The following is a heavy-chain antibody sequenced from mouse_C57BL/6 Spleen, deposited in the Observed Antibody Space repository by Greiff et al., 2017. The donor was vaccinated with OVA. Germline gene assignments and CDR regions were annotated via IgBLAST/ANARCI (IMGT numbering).Heavy chain of an antibody. D-gene: IGHD2-5*01. CDR3: AIDSNYDYAMDY. J-gene: IGHJ4*01. CDR2: IHPSDSDT. Sequence: QVQLKQPGAELVKPGASVKVSCKASGYTFTSYWMHWVKQRPGQGLEWIGRIHPSDSDTNYNQKFKGKATLTVDKSSSTAYMQLSSLTSEDSAVYYCAIDSNYDYAMDYWGQGTSVTVSS. CDR1: GYTFTSYW. V-gene: IGHV1-74*01.